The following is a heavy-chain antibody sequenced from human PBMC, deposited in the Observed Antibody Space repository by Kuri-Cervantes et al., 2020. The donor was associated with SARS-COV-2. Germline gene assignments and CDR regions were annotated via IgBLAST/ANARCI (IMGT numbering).Heavy chain of an antibody. D-gene: IGHD6-6*01. V-gene: IGHV3-52*01. CDR1: GFTFSSSW. J-gene: IGHJ4*02. Sequence: GESLKISCAASGFTFSSSWMHWVCQAPEKGLEWVADIKCDGSEKYYADSVKGRFTISRDNSKNTLYLQMNSLRAEDTAVYYCAKDRKVAARGYFDYWGQGTLVTVSS. CDR3: AKDRKVAARGYFDY. CDR2: IKCDGSEK.